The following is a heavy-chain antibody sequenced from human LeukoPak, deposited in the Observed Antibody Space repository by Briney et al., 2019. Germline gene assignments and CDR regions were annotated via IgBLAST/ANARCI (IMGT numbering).Heavy chain of an antibody. J-gene: IGHJ3*02. V-gene: IGHV4-59*08. CDR3: ARDEYSSFDDAFDI. D-gene: IGHD6-6*01. CDR1: GGSISSYY. CDR2: IYYSGST. Sequence: SETLSLTCTVSGGSISSYYWSWIRQPPGKGLEWIGYIYYSGSTNYNPSLKSRVTISVDTSKNQFSLKLSSVTAADTAVYYCARDEYSSFDDAFDIWGQGTMVTVSS.